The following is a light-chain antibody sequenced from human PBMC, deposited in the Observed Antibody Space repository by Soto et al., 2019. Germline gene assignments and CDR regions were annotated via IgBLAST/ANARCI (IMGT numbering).Light chain of an antibody. CDR1: QTISSR. CDR3: QQTYSTPPT. Sequence: DIQMTQSPSTLSGSVGDRVTITCRASQTISSRLAWYQQKPGKAPKLLIYKASTLKSGVPSRFSGSGSGTDFTLTISSLQPEDFATYYCQQTYSTPPTFGQGTKVDIK. V-gene: IGKV1-5*03. CDR2: KAS. J-gene: IGKJ1*01.